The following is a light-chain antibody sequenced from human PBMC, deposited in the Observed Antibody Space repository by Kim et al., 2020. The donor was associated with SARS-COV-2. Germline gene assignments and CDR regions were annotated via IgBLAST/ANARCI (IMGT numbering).Light chain of an antibody. V-gene: IGLV3-1*01. CDR2: QNS. J-gene: IGLJ2*01. CDR3: QAWDSSTVV. CDR1: KLGDKY. Sequence: VAPGQTASITCSGHKLGDKYASWYQQKPGQSPVLVIFQNSRRPSGIPERFSGSNSGNTATLTVSGTQAVDEADYFCQAWDSSTVVFGGGTQLTVL.